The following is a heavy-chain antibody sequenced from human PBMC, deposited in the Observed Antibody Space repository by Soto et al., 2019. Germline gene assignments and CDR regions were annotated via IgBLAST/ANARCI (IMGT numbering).Heavy chain of an antibody. CDR3: ASLVWFGDDY. J-gene: IGHJ4*02. CDR2: FYYSGST. CDR1: GGSISSSSYY. Sequence: PSETLSLTCTVSGGSISSSSYYWGWIRQPPGKGLDWIGSFYYSGSTYYNPSLKSRVTISVDTSKNQFSLKLSSFTAADTAVYYCASLVWFGDDYWGQGTLVTVSS. V-gene: IGHV4-39*01. D-gene: IGHD3-10*01.